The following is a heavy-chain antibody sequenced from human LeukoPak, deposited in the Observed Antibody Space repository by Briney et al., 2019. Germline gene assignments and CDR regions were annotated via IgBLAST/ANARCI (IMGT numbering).Heavy chain of an antibody. CDR2: IYYSGST. CDR1: GGSISSCY. J-gene: IGHJ3*02. CDR3: ARSNYYDSSGYYYVSHAFDI. D-gene: IGHD3-22*01. V-gene: IGHV4-59*01. Sequence: SETLSLTCTVSGGSISSCYWSWIRQPPGKGLEWIGYIYYSGSTNYNPSLKSRVTISVDTSKNQFSLKLSSVTAADTAVYYCARSNYYDSSGYYYVSHAFDIWGQGTMVTVSS.